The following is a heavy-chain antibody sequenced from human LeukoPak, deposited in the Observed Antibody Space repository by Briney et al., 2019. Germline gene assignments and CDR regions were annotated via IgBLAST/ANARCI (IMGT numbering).Heavy chain of an antibody. CDR3: ARVYRRGYSYGEFDY. V-gene: IGHV1-2*02. J-gene: IGHJ4*02. CDR2: INPNSGGT. CDR1: GYTFTGYY. Sequence: ASVKASCKASGYTFTGYYMHWVRQAPGQGLEWMGWINPNSGGTNYAQKFQGRVTMTRDTSISTAYMELSRLRSDDTAVYYCARVYRRGYSYGEFDYWGQGTLVTVSS. D-gene: IGHD5-18*01.